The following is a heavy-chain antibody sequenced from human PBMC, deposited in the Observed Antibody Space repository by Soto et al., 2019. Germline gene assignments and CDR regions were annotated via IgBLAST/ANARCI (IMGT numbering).Heavy chain of an antibody. Sequence: QVQLQESGPGLVTPSETLPLTCTVSGGSVSSGTYYWSWIRQPPGKGPEWIGYISSRGSTNYNPPLKSRVTISVDTSKNQFSLKLTSVTAADTAVYYCAMAGNYRYFDAWGQGTLVTVSS. CDR3: AMAGNYRYFDA. CDR2: ISSRGST. V-gene: IGHV4-61*01. D-gene: IGHD1-7*01. J-gene: IGHJ4*02. CDR1: GGSVSSGTYY.